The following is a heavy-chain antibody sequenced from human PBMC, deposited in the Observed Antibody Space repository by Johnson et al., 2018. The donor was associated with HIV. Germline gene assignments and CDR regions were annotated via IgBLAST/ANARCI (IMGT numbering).Heavy chain of an antibody. CDR3: RVVTGAFDI. D-gene: IGHD4-23*01. CDR1: GFTVSSNY. J-gene: IGHJ3*02. CDR2: TSNDGRFK. Sequence: QVQLVESGGVVVQPGGSLRLSCAASGFTVSSNYMSWVRQAPGTGLEWVAVTSNDGRFKNYADSVKGRFTISRDNSKNTLYLQMNSLRAEDTAVYYCRVVTGAFDIWGQGTMVTVSS. V-gene: IGHV3-30*03.